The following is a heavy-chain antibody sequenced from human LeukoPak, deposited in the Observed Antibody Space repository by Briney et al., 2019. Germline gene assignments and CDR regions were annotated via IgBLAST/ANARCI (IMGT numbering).Heavy chain of an antibody. CDR2: INPSGGTT. D-gene: IGHD2-8*01. J-gene: IGHJ4*02. CDR3: ARDLGYCTNGVCHTRFDY. V-gene: IGHV3-21*01. Sequence: GGSLRLSCAASGFTFSNYVMTWVRQAPGKGLEWVSIINPSGGTTYYADSVKGRFTISRDNAKNSLYLQMNSLRAEDTAVYYCARDLGYCTNGVCHTRFDYWGQGTLVAVSP. CDR1: GFTFSNYV.